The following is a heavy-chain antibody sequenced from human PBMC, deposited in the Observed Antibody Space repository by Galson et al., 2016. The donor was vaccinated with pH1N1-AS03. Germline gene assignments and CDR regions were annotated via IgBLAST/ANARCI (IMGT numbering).Heavy chain of an antibody. J-gene: IGHJ4*02. V-gene: IGHV3-23*01. CDR2: ISASGDNT. D-gene: IGHD1-26*01. Sequence: SLRLSCAASGFTFSDSAMSWVRQAPGKGLEWVSLISASGDNTYYADSVKGRFTISRDSSRNTLYLQMNSLRAEDTAVYYCAKDVLSWAFDHWGQGALVTVSS. CDR1: GFTFSDSA. CDR3: AKDVLSWAFDH.